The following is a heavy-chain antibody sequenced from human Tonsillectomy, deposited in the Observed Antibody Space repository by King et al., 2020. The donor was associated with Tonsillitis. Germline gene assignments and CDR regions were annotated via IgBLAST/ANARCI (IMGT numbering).Heavy chain of an antibody. CDR1: GFTFGNHW. CDR3: SRNAIGIADYYVDV. V-gene: IGHV3-74*01. Sequence: VQLVESGGGLAQPGGSLTLSCAASGFTFGNHWMHWVRQAPGMGLMWVSRIVSDGSRAYYADAVKGRFTISRDNDKNTVYLQMASIRGDDTAVYYCSRNAIGIADYYVDVWGKGTTVTVSS. CDR2: IVSDGSRA. D-gene: IGHD3-16*01. J-gene: IGHJ6*04.